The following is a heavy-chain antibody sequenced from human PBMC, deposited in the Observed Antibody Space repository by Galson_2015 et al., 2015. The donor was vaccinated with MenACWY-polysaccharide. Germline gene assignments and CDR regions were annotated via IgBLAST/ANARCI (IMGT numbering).Heavy chain of an antibody. Sequence: SLRLSCAASGLTFSNNWIHWVRQAPGKGLVWVSRINSDASSTAYADSVKGRFTISRDNAKNTLYLQMNSLRVEDTAVYYCVRDSPGGDNALDIWGQGTMVTVSS. CDR3: VRDSPGGDNALDI. CDR2: INSDASST. CDR1: GLTFSNNW. J-gene: IGHJ3*02. D-gene: IGHD3-16*01. V-gene: IGHV3-74*01.